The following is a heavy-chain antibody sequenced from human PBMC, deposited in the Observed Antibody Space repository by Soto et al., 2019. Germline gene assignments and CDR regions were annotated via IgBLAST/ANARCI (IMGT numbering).Heavy chain of an antibody. CDR1: GFTFSSYE. CDR3: ARVMGEYFSYGMGV. V-gene: IGHV3-48*03. J-gene: IGHJ6*02. Sequence: EVQLVESGGGLVQPGGSLRLSCAASGFTFSSYEMNWVRQAPGKGLEWVSYISSSGSTIYYADSVKGRFTISRDNAKNSLYLQLNSLRAEDTAVYYCARVMGEYFSYGMGVWGQGTKVTVSS. CDR2: ISSSGSTI. D-gene: IGHD3-16*01.